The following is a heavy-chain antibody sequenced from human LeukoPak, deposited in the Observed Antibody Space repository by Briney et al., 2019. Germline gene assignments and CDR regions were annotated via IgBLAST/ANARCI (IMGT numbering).Heavy chain of an antibody. CDR2: ISYDGSNK. Sequence: GGSLRLSCAASGFIFSSYGMHWVRQAPGKGLEWVAVISYDGSNKYYADSVKGRFTISRDNSKNTLYLQMNSLRAEDTAVYYCAKGYIVGAILDAFDIWGQGTMVTVSS. V-gene: IGHV3-30*18. J-gene: IGHJ3*02. CDR1: GFIFSSYG. D-gene: IGHD1-26*01. CDR3: AKGYIVGAILDAFDI.